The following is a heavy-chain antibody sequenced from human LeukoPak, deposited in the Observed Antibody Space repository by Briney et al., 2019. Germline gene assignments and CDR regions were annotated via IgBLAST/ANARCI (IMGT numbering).Heavy chain of an antibody. V-gene: IGHV3-21*01. J-gene: IGHJ4*02. CDR1: GFTFSSYS. CDR3: ARGGFRTFDY. CDR2: VSSSSSYI. D-gene: IGHD3-16*01. Sequence: GGSLRLSCAASGFTFSSYSMNWVRQAPGKGLEWVSSVSSSSSYIYYADSVKGRFTISRDNAKNSLYLQMNSLRAEDTAVYFCARGGFRTFDYWGQGTLVTVSS.